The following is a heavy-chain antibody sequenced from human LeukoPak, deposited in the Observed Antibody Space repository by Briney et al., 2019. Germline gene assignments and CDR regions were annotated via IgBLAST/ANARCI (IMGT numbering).Heavy chain of an antibody. D-gene: IGHD1-20*01. Sequence: SETLSLTCTVSGGSVSSFYWSWIRQPAGKGLEWIGRTYISGSTNNNPSLKSRVTMSVDTSKNQFSLKLRSVTAADTAVYSCARVGVSGIAPRSWFDPWGQGTLVTVSA. V-gene: IGHV4-4*07. CDR2: TYISGST. J-gene: IGHJ5*02. CDR3: ARVGVSGIAPRSWFDP. CDR1: GGSVSSFY.